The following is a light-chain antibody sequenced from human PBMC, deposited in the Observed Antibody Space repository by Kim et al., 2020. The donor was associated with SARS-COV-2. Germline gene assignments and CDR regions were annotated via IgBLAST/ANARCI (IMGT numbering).Light chain of an antibody. CDR2: QDT. CDR3: QAWDSITVV. Sequence: SYELTQPPSVSVSPGQTATITCSGNKLEDKYTCWYQQMPGQSPVLVIYQDTKRPSGIPERFSGSKSGNTATLTISGTQAMDEADYYCQAWDSITVVFGGGTKLTVL. J-gene: IGLJ2*01. CDR1: KLEDKY. V-gene: IGLV3-1*01.